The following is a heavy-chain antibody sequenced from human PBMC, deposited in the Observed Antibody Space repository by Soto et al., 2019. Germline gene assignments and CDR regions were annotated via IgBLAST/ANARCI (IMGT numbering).Heavy chain of an antibody. Sequence: EVQLLESGGGLVQPGGSLRLSCAASGFTFSSYAMSWVRQAPGKGLEWVSAIVGSGGSTKYADSVKGRFTISRDNSKNTLFLQMNSRRAEDTAVYYCAKEVSEFTAMVLGMDVWGQGTTVTVSS. D-gene: IGHD5-18*01. CDR1: GFTFSSYA. CDR3: AKEVSEFTAMVLGMDV. V-gene: IGHV3-23*01. CDR2: IVGSGGST. J-gene: IGHJ6*02.